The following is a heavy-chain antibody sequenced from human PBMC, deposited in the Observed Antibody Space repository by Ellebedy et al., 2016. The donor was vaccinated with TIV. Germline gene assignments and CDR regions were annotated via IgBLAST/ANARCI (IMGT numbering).Heavy chain of an antibody. CDR2: IAIDSTT. CDR1: ELTVTSNF. Sequence: GGSLRLSCAASELTVTSNFMSWVRQAPGKGLAWVSTIAIDSTTYYADSVKGRFTISRDNSKNNLDIQMNSLRAEDTAVYYCARETYNDVDLKLWGIFDIWGQGTMVTVSS. D-gene: IGHD3-10*01. CDR3: ARETYNDVDLKLWGIFDI. V-gene: IGHV3-66*01. J-gene: IGHJ3*02.